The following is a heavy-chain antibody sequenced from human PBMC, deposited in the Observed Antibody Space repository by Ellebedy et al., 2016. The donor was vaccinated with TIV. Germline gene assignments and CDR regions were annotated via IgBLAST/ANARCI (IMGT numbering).Heavy chain of an antibody. D-gene: IGHD3-10*01. Sequence: MPSETLSLTCAVYNGSFSGYFWTWLRQPPGKGLEWIGEINPSGTTNYNPSLKGRLTISVDTPKNQFSLRLTSVTAADTAVYYCARARGQYLYGSGSYFTIWGQGKMVTVSS. V-gene: IGHV4-34*01. CDR3: ARARGQYLYGSGSYFTI. J-gene: IGHJ4*02. CDR1: NGSFSGYF. CDR2: INPSGTT.